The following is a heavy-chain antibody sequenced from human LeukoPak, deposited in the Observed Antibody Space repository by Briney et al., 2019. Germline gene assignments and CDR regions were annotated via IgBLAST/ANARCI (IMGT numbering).Heavy chain of an antibody. CDR1: GFTFSSYP. D-gene: IGHD6-13*01. J-gene: IGHJ4*02. Sequence: GGSLRLSCAASGFTFSSYPMHWVRQAPGKGLEWVALISYDGSNTYYAGSVKGRFTISRDNSKNTLYLQMNSLRTEDTAVYYCARPQYSTSWYEGIDYWGQGNLSPSPQ. CDR3: ARPQYSTSWYEGIDY. CDR2: ISYDGSNT. V-gene: IGHV3-30-3*01.